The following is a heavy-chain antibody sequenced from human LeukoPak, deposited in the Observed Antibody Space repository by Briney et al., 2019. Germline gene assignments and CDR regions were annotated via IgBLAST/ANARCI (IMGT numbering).Heavy chain of an antibody. CDR3: ARQLLGYCSSTSCLL. J-gene: IGHJ4*02. D-gene: IGHD2-2*01. CDR1: GGSISSGSYY. Sequence: SETLSLTCTVSGGSISSGSYYWSWIRQPAGKGLEWLGRTFTSGSTNYNPSLKSRVTISVDTSKNQFSLKLSSVTAADTAVYYCARQLLGYCSSTSCLLWGQGTLVTVSS. V-gene: IGHV4-61*02. CDR2: TFTSGST.